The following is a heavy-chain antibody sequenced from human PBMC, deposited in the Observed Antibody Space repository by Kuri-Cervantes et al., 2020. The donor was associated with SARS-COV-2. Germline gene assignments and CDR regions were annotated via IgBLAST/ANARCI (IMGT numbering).Heavy chain of an antibody. V-gene: IGHV3-21*01. CDR2: ISSSSSYI. D-gene: IGHD4-11*01. CDR3: ARVTTVTEGY. J-gene: IGHJ4*02. CDR1: GFTFSSYS. Sequence: GESLKISCAASGFTFSSYSMNWVRQAPGKGLEWVSSISSSSSYIYYADSVKGRFTFSRDNAKNSLYLQMNSLRAEDTAVYYCARVTTVTEGYWGQGTLVTVSS.